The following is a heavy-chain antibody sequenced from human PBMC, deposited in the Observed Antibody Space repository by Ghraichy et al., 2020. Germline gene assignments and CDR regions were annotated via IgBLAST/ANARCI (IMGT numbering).Heavy chain of an antibody. CDR2: IRTNADGGTT. V-gene: IGHV3-49*03. CDR3: TRDRPFDY. Sequence: GSLRLSCTASGFSFRHYAMSWFRQAPGKGLEWVASIRTNADGGTTQYAASVRGRFAISRDDSQSIAYLQMNSLKTEDTALYFCTRDRPFDYWGQGTLVTVSS. CDR1: GFSFRHYA. J-gene: IGHJ4*02.